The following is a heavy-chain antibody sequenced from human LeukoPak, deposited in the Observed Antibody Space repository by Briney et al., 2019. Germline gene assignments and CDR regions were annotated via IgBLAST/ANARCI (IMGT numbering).Heavy chain of an antibody. Sequence: GGSLRLSCAAYGFTFSSYSMNWVRQAPGKGLEWVSSISSSSSYIYYADSVKGRFTISRDNAKNSLYLQMNSLRAEDTAVYYCARLSIAVAGLDYWGQGTLVTVSS. D-gene: IGHD6-19*01. CDR2: ISSSSSYI. CDR1: GFTFSSYS. CDR3: ARLSIAVAGLDY. V-gene: IGHV3-21*01. J-gene: IGHJ4*02.